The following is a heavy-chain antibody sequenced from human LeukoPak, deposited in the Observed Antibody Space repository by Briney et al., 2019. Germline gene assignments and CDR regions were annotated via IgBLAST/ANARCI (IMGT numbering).Heavy chain of an antibody. D-gene: IGHD2-2*01. CDR1: GYTLTELS. J-gene: IGHJ2*01. V-gene: IGHV1-24*01. CDR3: ATEVPAAIGYFDL. CDR2: FDPEDGEK. Sequence: ASVRVSYKVCGYTLTELSIHWVRQAPAKGLEWVGGFDPEDGEKIYAQKFQDRVTMTEDTSTDTAHMEVSSLRSEDTAVYYCATEVPAAIGYFDLWGRGTLVTVSS.